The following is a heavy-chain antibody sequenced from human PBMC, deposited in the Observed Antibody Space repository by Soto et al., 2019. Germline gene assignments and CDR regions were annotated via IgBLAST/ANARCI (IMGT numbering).Heavy chain of an antibody. Sequence: PSGTLSLTCAVSGYSISSSNWWGWIRQPPGKGLEWIGDIYYSGTTYYSPSLKSRVTMSVDTSKNQFSLKRTAVTAVDTAVYYCARRQVKRSIDKWGPGTLVTVSS. CDR1: GYSISSSNW. V-gene: IGHV4-28*01. CDR2: IYYSGTT. J-gene: IGHJ4*02. CDR3: ARRQVKRSIDK. D-gene: IGHD3-16*01.